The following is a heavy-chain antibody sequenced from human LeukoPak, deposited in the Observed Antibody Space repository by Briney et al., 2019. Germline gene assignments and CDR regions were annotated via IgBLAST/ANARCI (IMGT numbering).Heavy chain of an antibody. Sequence: GGSLRLSCAASGFTFSSYAMNWVRQAPGKGLEWVSSISGSGDYTYYTDSVEGRFIISRDNSKNTLYLQMNSLRAEDTALYYCAKSGGSGWYNPLDYWGQGTLVTVSS. CDR2: ISGSGDYT. V-gene: IGHV3-23*01. CDR1: GFTFSSYA. J-gene: IGHJ4*02. CDR3: AKSGGSGWYNPLDY. D-gene: IGHD6-19*01.